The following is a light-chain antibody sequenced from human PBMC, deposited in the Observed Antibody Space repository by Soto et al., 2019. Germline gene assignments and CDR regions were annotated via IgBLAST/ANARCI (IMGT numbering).Light chain of an antibody. J-gene: IGLJ1*01. CDR3: SSYAGSSNV. CDR2: EVN. Sequence: LTQPPSASGSPGQSVAISCTGTSSDVGGYNYVSWYQQHPGKAPKLMIYEVNKRPSGVPDRFSGSKSGNTASLTVSDLQAEDEADYYCSSYAGSSNVFGTGTKVTVL. V-gene: IGLV2-8*01. CDR1: SSDVGGYNY.